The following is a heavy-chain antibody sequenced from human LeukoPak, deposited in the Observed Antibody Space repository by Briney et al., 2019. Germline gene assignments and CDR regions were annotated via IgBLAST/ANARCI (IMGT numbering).Heavy chain of an antibody. CDR1: GGSISSGSYC. J-gene: IGHJ6*03. V-gene: IGHV4-39*07. CDR2: IYYSGST. Sequence: SETLSLTCTVSGGSISSGSYCWGWIRQPPRKGLEWIGSIYYSGSTYYNQSLKRRVPISLDTSQNQFSLKLGSVTAADTAVYYCAGGPYDFWSGLSPYYYYMDVWGKGTTVTVSS. D-gene: IGHD3-3*01. CDR3: AGGPYDFWSGLSPYYYYMDV.